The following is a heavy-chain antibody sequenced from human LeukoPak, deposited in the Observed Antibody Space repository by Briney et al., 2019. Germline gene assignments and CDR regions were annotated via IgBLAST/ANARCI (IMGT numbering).Heavy chain of an antibody. J-gene: IGHJ4*02. D-gene: IGHD2-15*01. CDR3: ARVGGSIYSIDY. V-gene: IGHV3-21*01. CDR1: GFTFRSYS. Sequence: GGPLRLSCTASGFTFRSYSMNWVRQSPGKGLRWVSSISSSSWYIYYADSVKGRFPISRDNAKNSLYLKMNSLRAEDTAVYYCARVGGSIYSIDYWGQGTLVTVSS. CDR2: ISSSSWYI.